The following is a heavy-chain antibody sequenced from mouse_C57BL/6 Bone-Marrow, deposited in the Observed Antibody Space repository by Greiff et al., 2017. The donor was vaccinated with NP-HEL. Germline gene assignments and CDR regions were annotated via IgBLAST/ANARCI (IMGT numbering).Heavy chain of an antibody. Sequence: QVQLQQSGAELVRPGASVKLSCKASGYTFTDYYINWVKQRPGQGLEWIARIYPGSGNTYYNEKFKGKATLTAEKSSSTAYMQLSSLTSEDSAVYFCARGGDDFDYWGQGTTLTVAS. V-gene: IGHV1-76*01. D-gene: IGHD2-13*01. CDR2: IYPGSGNT. J-gene: IGHJ2*01. CDR3: ARGGDDFDY. CDR1: GYTFTDYY.